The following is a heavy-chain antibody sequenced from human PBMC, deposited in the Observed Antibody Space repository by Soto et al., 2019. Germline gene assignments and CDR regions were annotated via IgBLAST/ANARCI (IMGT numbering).Heavy chain of an antibody. CDR3: ARLRWETENNLLDP. CDR1: GDSINSVDHY. V-gene: IGHV4-30-4*01. D-gene: IGHD1-26*01. CDR2: IYHSGST. Sequence: SETLSLTCTVSGDSINSVDHYWSWIRQPPGKGLEWMGYIYHSGSTHYNPSLNSRLTISIDTSTNRFSLNLTSVTAADTAVYFCARLRWETENNLLDPWGQGALVTVSS. J-gene: IGHJ5*02.